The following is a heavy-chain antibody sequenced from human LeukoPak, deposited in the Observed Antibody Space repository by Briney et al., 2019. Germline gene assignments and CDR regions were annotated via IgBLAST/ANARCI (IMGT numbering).Heavy chain of an antibody. D-gene: IGHD3-10*01. J-gene: IGHJ4*02. Sequence: QTGGSLRLSCAASGFTFSSYWMSWVRQAPGKGLEWVANIKQDGSEKYYVDPVKGRFTISRDNTKNSLFLQLNSLRAEDTAVYYCVRDRGWFHFDLWGQGTLVTVSS. CDR2: IKQDGSEK. CDR1: GFTFSSYW. CDR3: VRDRGWFHFDL. V-gene: IGHV3-7*01.